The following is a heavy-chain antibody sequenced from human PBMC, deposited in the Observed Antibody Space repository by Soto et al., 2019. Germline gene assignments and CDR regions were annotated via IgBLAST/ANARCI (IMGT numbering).Heavy chain of an antibody. J-gene: IGHJ4*02. D-gene: IGHD4-17*01. Sequence: EVQLVESGGGLVQPGGSLRLSCAASAFTFSSYWMSWVRQAPGKGLEWVANIKEDGSEKYHVDSVKGRFTISRDNAKNSLYLRMNSLRAEDTAVYYCARDAYGDYQGLDYWGQGTLVTVSS. CDR1: AFTFSSYW. V-gene: IGHV3-7*01. CDR2: IKEDGSEK. CDR3: ARDAYGDYQGLDY.